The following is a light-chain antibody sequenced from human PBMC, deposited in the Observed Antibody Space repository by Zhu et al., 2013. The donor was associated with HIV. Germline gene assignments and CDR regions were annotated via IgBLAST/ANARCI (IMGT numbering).Light chain of an antibody. CDR2: EVT. Sequence: QSALTQPPSASGSPGQSVTISCTGTSSDVGGYEFVSWYQQHPGRAPKLMIYEVTNRPSGVPDRFSGSKSGNTASLTVSGLQAEDEADYYCSSYAGSNNVVFGGGTKLTVL. CDR3: SSYAGSNNVV. CDR1: SSDVGGYEF. V-gene: IGLV2-8*01. J-gene: IGLJ2*01.